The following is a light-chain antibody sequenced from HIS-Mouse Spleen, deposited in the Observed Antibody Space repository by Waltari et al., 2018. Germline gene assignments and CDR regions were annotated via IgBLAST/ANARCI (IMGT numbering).Light chain of an antibody. V-gene: IGLV2-8*01. Sequence: QSALTQPPSASGSPGQSVPISCTGTSSDVGGYNYVSWYQQNPGKAPKLMIYEVSKRPSGVPDRFSGSKSGNTASLTVSGLQAEDEADYYCSSYAGSNNLVVFGGGTKLTVL. CDR2: EVS. CDR3: SSYAGSNNLVV. CDR1: SSDVGGYNY. J-gene: IGLJ2*01.